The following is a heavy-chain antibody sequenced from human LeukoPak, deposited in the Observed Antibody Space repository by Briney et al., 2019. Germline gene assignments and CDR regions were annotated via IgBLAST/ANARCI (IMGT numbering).Heavy chain of an antibody. V-gene: IGHV4-31*03. J-gene: IGHJ4*02. CDR2: IYYSGST. CDR3: VRGRPDTAVAQRLNFDY. CDR1: GGSISSGGYY. D-gene: IGHD5-18*01. Sequence: PSETLSLTCTVSGGSISSGGYYWSWIRQHPGKGLEWIGYIYYSGSTYYNPSLKSRVTISIDTSKYQFSLKLSSVTAADTAVYYCVRGRPDTAVAQRLNFDYWGQGTLVTVSS.